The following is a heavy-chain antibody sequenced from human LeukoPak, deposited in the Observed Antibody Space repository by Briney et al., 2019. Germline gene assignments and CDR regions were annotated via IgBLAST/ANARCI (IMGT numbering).Heavy chain of an antibody. CDR1: GGSISSGDYD. D-gene: IGHD3-22*01. V-gene: IGHV4-30-4*01. Sequence: SQTLSLTCTVSGGSISSGDYDWSWIRQPPGKGLEWIGYIYYSGSTYYNPSLKSRVTISVDTSKNQFSLKLSSVTAADTAVYYCAIYDSSGYYPLLDYWGQGTLVTVSS. CDR3: AIYDSSGYYPLLDY. CDR2: IYYSGST. J-gene: IGHJ4*02.